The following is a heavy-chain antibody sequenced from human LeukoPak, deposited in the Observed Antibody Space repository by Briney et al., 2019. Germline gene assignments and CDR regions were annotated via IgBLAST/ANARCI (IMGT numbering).Heavy chain of an antibody. CDR1: GFTFSSYS. Sequence: GGSLRLSCAASGFTFSSYSMNWVRQAPGKGLEWVSYISSSSSTIYYADSVKGRFTISRDNAKNSLYLQMNSLRAEDTAVYYCASTRGSWFFDYWGQGTLVTVSS. V-gene: IGHV3-48*01. J-gene: IGHJ4*02. CDR3: ASTRGSWFFDY. D-gene: IGHD6-13*01. CDR2: ISSSSSTI.